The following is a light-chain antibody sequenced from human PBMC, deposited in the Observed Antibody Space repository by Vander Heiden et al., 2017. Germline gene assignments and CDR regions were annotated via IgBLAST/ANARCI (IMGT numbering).Light chain of an antibody. J-gene: IGKJ3*01. CDR2: KVS. CDR1: QSLVYSDGNTY. CDR3: MQCKPDFT. V-gene: IGKV2-30*01. Sequence: DVVMTQSPLSLPVTLGQPASISCRSSQSLVYSDGNTYLNWFQQRPVQSPRRLIYKVSNRDYGVPDRFSGSGSGTDFTLKSSRGEDEDVGVYYGMQCKPDFTFGPGTKVDIK.